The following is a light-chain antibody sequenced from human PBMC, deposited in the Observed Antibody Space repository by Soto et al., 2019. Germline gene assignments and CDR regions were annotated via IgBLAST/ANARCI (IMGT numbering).Light chain of an antibody. CDR3: QQYKSYPYT. Sequence: IQVTQSPSSLSASVGDRVTITCRASQAIRTDVGWYQQQPGKAHKLLIFAASNLHSGVPSRFSGSGSGTEFTLTITSLQPDDFATYYCQQYKSYPYTFGQGTKVDIK. J-gene: IGKJ2*01. CDR1: QAIRTD. CDR2: AAS. V-gene: IGKV1-17*01.